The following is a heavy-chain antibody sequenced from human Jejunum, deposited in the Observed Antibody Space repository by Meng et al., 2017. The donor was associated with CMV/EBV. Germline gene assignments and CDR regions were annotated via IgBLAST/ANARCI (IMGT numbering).Heavy chain of an antibody. V-gene: IGHV3-73*01. D-gene: IGHD2/OR15-2a*01. J-gene: IGHJ4*02. CDR1: GFTFSDSD. Sequence: VDLVGSGGGFVQPGVSLKLSCAASGFTFSDSDIHWVRQASGKGLEWVGRIRTKVNSYATAYAASVTGRFTISRDDSKNTAYLQMNSLKTEDTAVYYCIRHERTFQRDWGQGTLVTVSS. CDR2: IRTKVNSYAT. CDR3: IRHERTFQRD.